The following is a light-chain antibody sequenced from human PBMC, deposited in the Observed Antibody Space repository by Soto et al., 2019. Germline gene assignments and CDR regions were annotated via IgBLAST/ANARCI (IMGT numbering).Light chain of an antibody. CDR2: DAS. Sequence: EIVLTQSPGTXXLSPGERATLSCRASQSVSRYLAWYQQKPGQAPRLLIYDASNRATGIPARFSGSGSGTDFTLTISSLEPEDFAVYYCQQRSNWPITFGQGTRLEIK. V-gene: IGKV3-11*01. CDR3: QQRSNWPIT. CDR1: QSVSRY. J-gene: IGKJ5*01.